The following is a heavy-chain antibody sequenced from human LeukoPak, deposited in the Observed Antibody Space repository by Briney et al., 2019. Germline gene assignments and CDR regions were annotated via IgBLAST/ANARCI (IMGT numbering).Heavy chain of an antibody. CDR1: GGSISSSDYY. CDR2: INHSGIA. J-gene: IGHJ2*01. Sequence: SETLSLTCTVFGGSISSSDYYWGWIRQPPGKGLEWIGEINHSGIANYNPSLKSRVTISVDPSKNQFSLKVTYVTAADTAVYYCARVGFDLWGRGTLVTVSS. CDR3: ARVGFDL. V-gene: IGHV4-39*07.